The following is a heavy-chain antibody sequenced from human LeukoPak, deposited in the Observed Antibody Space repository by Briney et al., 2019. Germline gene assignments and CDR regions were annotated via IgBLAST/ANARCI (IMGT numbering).Heavy chain of an antibody. D-gene: IGHD5-18*01. CDR2: INPNSGDT. J-gene: IGHJ4*02. V-gene: IGHV1-2*02. Sequence: GASVKVSCKASGYTFAAYYMHWVRQAPGQGLEWMGWINPNSGDTHYAQKFQGRVTMTRDTSISTAYMEVSGLRSDDTAVYYCARELNGVYIYGSFDYWGQGTLVTVSS. CDR1: GYTFAAYY. CDR3: ARELNGVYIYGSFDY.